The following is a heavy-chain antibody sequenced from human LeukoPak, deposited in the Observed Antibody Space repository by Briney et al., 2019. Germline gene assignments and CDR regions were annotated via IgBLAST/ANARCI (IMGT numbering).Heavy chain of an antibody. D-gene: IGHD3-3*01. CDR2: ISGGGETI. J-gene: IGHJ4*02. V-gene: IGHV3-48*03. Sequence: GGSLRLSCAASGFIFSSYEMNWVRQAPGQGLEWVSYISGGGETIYYADSVEGRFTISRDNAKNSLYLQVNSLRAEDTAVYYCARQARSLEARIPYFDYWGQGTLVTVSS. CDR1: GFIFSSYE. CDR3: ARQARSLEARIPYFDY.